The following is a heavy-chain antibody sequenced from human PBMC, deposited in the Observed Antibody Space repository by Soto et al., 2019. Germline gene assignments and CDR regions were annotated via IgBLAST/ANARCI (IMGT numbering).Heavy chain of an antibody. D-gene: IGHD3-10*01. CDR1: GGSFSGYQ. J-gene: IGHJ6*03. Sequence: QVQLQQWGAGLLKPSETLSLTCAVYGGSFSGYQWSWIRQTPGKGLEWIGEIHDSGNINYNPSLKSRVTILLDTPKKQISLKLSSVTAADSAVYYCARGVILWFGELSRRGGYHYYMDVWGKGTTVTVSS. CDR3: ARGVILWFGELSRRGGYHYYMDV. V-gene: IGHV4-34*01. CDR2: IHDSGNI.